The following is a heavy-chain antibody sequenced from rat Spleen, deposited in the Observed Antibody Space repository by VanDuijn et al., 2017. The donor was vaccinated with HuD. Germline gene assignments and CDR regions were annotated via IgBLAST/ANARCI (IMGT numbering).Heavy chain of an antibody. CDR2: ITKTATST. J-gene: IGHJ2*01. V-gene: IGHV5-22*01. Sequence: EVQLVESGGGLVQPGRSLKLSCAASGFTFSNYGMAWVRQTPTKGLEWIASITKTATSTYYADSVKGRFTISRDNAKTTLYLQVNSLRSEDTATYYCTRDGAFGNYFDYWGRGVMVTVSS. D-gene: IGHD1-12*02. CDR3: TRDGAFGNYFDY. CDR1: GFTFSNYG.